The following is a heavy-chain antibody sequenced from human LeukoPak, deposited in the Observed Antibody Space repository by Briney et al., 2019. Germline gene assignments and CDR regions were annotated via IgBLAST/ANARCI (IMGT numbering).Heavy chain of an antibody. J-gene: IGHJ4*02. D-gene: IGHD4-17*01. CDR1: GFTFSSCE. Sequence: GGSLRLSCVASGFTFSSCEMNWVRQAPGKGLEWISYISHDSPTIYYADSVKGRFTISRDNAKNSLFLQMNSLRAEDTAVYYCAREGSDYGELNFDYWGQGTLVTVSS. CDR3: AREGSDYGELNFDY. V-gene: IGHV3-48*03. CDR2: ISHDSPTI.